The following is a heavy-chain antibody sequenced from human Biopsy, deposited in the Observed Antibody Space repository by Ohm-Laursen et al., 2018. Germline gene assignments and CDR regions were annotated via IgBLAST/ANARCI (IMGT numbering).Heavy chain of an antibody. V-gene: IGHV1-69*06. D-gene: IGHD3-10*02. J-gene: IGHJ6*02. CDR2: LVPMFVTA. CDR1: GGTFISDA. CDR3: GRDGYFDGNAYYVDDYFYYGMDV. Sequence: GPSVSASCKASGGTFISDAISWVRQAPGQGVGWLGGLVPMFVTAKYSQKFQDRVTITADTSTSTAYMVLSSLRSEDTAVYYCGRDGYFDGNAYYVDDYFYYGMDVWGQGTTVTVSS.